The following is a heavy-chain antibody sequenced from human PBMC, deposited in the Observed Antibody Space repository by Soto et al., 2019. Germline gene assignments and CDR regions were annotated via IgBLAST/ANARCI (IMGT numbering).Heavy chain of an antibody. J-gene: IGHJ4*02. Sequence: EVQLVESWGGLVQPGGPLRLSCAASGFTFSSYWMHWVRQAPGKGLVWVSRINSDGSSTSYADSVKGRFTISRDNAKNPLYLQMNSLRAEDTAVYYCARETVVPAASLDYWGQGTLVAVSS. V-gene: IGHV3-74*01. D-gene: IGHD2-2*01. CDR1: GFTFSSYW. CDR3: ARETVVPAASLDY. CDR2: INSDGSST.